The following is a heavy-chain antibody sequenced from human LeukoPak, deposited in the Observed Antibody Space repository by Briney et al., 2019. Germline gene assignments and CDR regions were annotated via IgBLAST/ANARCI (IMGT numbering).Heavy chain of an antibody. CDR2: IVPIIGTA. Sequence: ASVKVSCKASGGTFHSYIVTWVRRAPGQGLEWMGGIVPIIGTANYAQKFQGRVTITADDSTSTAYMELRSLRSEDTAIYYCARDQRPSCLGGICYSGDYWGQGTLVTVTS. J-gene: IGHJ4*02. CDR1: GGTFHSYI. D-gene: IGHD2-15*01. V-gene: IGHV1-69*13. CDR3: ARDQRPSCLGGICYSGDY.